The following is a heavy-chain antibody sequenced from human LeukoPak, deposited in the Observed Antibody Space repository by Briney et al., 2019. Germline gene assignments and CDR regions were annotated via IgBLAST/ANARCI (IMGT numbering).Heavy chain of an antibody. CDR1: RNTFTNYW. V-gene: IGHV5-51*01. Sequence: GESLKISCKGSRNTFTNYWIGWVRQLPGKGLEWMGIIFPGDSETRYSPSFQGQVTMSVDKSTSTAYLQWASLKASDTAIYFCARLSTRLLDHWGQGTRVTVSS. CDR3: ARLSTRLLDH. J-gene: IGHJ4*02. D-gene: IGHD3-3*01. CDR2: IFPGDSET.